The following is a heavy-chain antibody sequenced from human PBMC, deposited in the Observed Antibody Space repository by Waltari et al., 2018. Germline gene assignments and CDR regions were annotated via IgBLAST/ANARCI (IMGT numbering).Heavy chain of an antibody. V-gene: IGHV3-49*04. J-gene: IGHJ4*02. Sequence: EVQLVASGGGLVQPGRSLRLSCTASGFTFGDYAMSWVRQAPGKGREWVGFIRSKAYGGTTEYASSVKGRFTISRDDSKSIAYLQMNSLKTEDTAVYYCTRLQYYYDSSGSQYYFDYWGQGTLVTVSS. CDR2: IRSKAYGGTT. CDR1: GFTFGDYA. CDR3: TRLQYYYDSSGSQYYFDY. D-gene: IGHD3-22*01.